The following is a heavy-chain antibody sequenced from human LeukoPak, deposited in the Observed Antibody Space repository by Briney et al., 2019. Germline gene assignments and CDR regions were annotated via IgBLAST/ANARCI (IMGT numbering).Heavy chain of an antibody. CDR3: ARDGDSGSYYARSPIDY. D-gene: IGHD1-26*01. J-gene: IGHJ4*02. CDR1: GYTFTGYY. CDR2: INPNSGGT. Sequence: ASVKVSCKASGYTFTGYYMHWVRQAPGQGLEWMGWINPNSGGTNYAQKFQGRVTMTRDTSISTAYMELSRLRSDDTAVYYCARDGDSGSYYARSPIDYWGQGTLFTVSS. V-gene: IGHV1-2*02.